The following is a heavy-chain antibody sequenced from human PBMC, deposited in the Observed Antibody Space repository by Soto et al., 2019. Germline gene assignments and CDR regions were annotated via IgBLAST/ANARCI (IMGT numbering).Heavy chain of an antibody. CDR2: ISAYNGNT. J-gene: IGHJ5*02. V-gene: IGHV1-18*01. CDR1: GYTFTSYG. Sequence: ASVKVSCKASGYTFTSYGISWVRQAPGQGLEWMGWISAYNGNTNYAQKLQGRVTMTTDTSTSTAYMELRSLRSDDTAVYYCARSGPYDILTGYYISWFDPWGQGTLVTVSS. D-gene: IGHD3-9*01. CDR3: ARSGPYDILTGYYISWFDP.